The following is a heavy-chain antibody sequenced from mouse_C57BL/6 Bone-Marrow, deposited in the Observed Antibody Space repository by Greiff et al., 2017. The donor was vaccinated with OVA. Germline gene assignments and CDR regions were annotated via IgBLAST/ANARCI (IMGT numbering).Heavy chain of an antibody. Sequence: EVKLMESGGGLVQPGGSLSLSCAASGFTFTDYYMSWVRQPPGKALEWLGFIRNKANGYTTEYSASVKGRFTISRDNSQSILYLQMNALRAEDSATYYCARLSNYDAMDYWGQGTSVTVSS. CDR1: GFTFTDYY. CDR2: IRNKANGYTT. CDR3: ARLSNYDAMDY. D-gene: IGHD2-5*01. J-gene: IGHJ4*01. V-gene: IGHV7-3*01.